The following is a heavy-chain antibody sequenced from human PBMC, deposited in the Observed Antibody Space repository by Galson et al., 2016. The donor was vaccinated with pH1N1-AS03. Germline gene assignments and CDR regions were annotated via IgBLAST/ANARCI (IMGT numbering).Heavy chain of an antibody. V-gene: IGHV3-30*03. J-gene: IGHJ3*01. CDR1: GFSFNSV. D-gene: IGHD2-15*01. CDR3: AREGESSGDAGIFDL. Sequence: SLRLSCAAFGFSFNSVMHWVRQAPGKGLEWVALTSYDERSKIYPDSVKGRFTISRDNSRNTLYLQMNSLRVKDTAVYYCAREGESSGDAGIFDLWGQGTMVTVSS. CDR2: TSYDERSK.